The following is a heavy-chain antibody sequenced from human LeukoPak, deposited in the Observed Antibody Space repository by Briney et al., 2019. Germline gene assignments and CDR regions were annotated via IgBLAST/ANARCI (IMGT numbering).Heavy chain of an antibody. CDR2: ISSSSRSI. CDR3: VLGSPFDY. CDR1: GCTFSSYS. Sequence: GGSLRLSCAASGCTFSSYSMNWVRQAPGKGLEWVSYISSSSRSIYYADSVKGRFTISRDNANNSLSLQMNSPRDEDTAVYYCVLGSPFDYWGQGTLVTVSS. D-gene: IGHD3-10*01. J-gene: IGHJ4*02. V-gene: IGHV3-48*02.